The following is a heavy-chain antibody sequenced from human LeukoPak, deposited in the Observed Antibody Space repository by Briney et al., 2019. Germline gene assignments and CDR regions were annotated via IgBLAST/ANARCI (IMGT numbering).Heavy chain of an antibody. CDR2: INGGNGNT. J-gene: IGHJ4*02. CDR1: GYNFPSYT. V-gene: IGHV1-3*01. Sequence: ASVKVSCKTSGYNFPSYTMHWLRQAPGQSPEWMGSINGGNGNTRYSEKFQDRVTFTRNTSASSAYMELSSLRFEDTAVYYCARSSSGTYHYWGQGTLVTVSS. CDR3: ARSSSGTYHY. D-gene: IGHD3-10*01.